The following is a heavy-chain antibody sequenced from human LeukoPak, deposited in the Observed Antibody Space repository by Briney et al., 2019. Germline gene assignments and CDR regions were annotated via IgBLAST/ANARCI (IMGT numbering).Heavy chain of an antibody. J-gene: IGHJ4*02. Sequence: SVKVSFKASGGTFSSYAISWVRQAPGQGLEWMGRIITIFGTANYAQKFQGRVTITTDESTSTAYMELSSLRSEDTAVYYCAREGIAAAGRRTLDYWGQGTLVTVSS. V-gene: IGHV1-69*05. CDR3: AREGIAAAGRRTLDY. D-gene: IGHD6-13*01. CDR1: GGTFSSYA. CDR2: IITIFGTA.